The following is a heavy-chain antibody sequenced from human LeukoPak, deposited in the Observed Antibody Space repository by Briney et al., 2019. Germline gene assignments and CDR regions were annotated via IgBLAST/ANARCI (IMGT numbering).Heavy chain of an antibody. V-gene: IGHV3-21*01. CDR2: ISSSSSYI. J-gene: IGHJ6*02. D-gene: IGHD6-13*01. Sequence: GGSLRLSCAASGFTFSSYSMSWVRQAPGKGLEWVSSISSSSSYIYYADSVKGRFTISRDNSKNSLYLQMNSLKAEDTAVYYCASVKKDSRIYYYYYGMDVWGHGTTVTVSS. CDR3: ASVKKDSRIYYYYYGMDV. CDR1: GFTFSSYS.